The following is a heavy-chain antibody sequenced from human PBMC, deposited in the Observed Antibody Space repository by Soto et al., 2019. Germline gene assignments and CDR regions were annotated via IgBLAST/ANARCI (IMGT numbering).Heavy chain of an antibody. J-gene: IGHJ5*02. D-gene: IGHD3-9*01. V-gene: IGHV3-30-3*01. CDR3: ARVQLRYFDWLLPIGPWFDP. CDR2: ISYDGSNK. CDR1: GFTFSRYA. Sequence: PGGSLRLSCAASGFTFSRYAMHWVRQAPGKGLEWVAVISYDGSNKYYADSVKGRFTISRDNSKNTLYLQMNSLRAEDTAVYYCARVQLRYFDWLLPIGPWFDPWGQGTLVTVSS.